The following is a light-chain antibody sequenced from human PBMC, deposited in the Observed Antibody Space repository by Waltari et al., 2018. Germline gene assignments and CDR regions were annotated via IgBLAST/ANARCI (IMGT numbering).Light chain of an antibody. V-gene: IGKV3-11*01. Sequence: VVFTQSPATLSLSAGAGATLSCRASPNINTFLAWYQQKPGQAPRLLIYDASNRATGVPVRFSGGGSGTDFTLTISSLEPEDFAVYYCQQRAVWPPNFGGGTKVEIK. CDR2: DAS. J-gene: IGKJ4*01. CDR3: QQRAVWPPN. CDR1: PNINTF.